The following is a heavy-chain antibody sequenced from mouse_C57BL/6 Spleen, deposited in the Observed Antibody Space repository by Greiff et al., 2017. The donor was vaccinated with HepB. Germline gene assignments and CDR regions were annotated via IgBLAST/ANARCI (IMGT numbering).Heavy chain of an antibody. CDR1: GFTFSDYY. J-gene: IGHJ4*01. V-gene: IGHV5-16*01. CDR3: ARGYAMDY. Sequence: EVMLVESEGGLVQPGSSMKLSCTASGFTFSDYYMAWVRQVPEKGLEWVANINYDGSSTYYLDSLKSRFIISRDNAKNILYLQMSSLKSEDTATYYCARGYAMDYWGQGTSVTVSS. CDR2: INYDGSST.